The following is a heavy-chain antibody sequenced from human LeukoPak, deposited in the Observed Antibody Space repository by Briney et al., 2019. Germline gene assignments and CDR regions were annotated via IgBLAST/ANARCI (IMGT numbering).Heavy chain of an antibody. J-gene: IGHJ3*01. Sequence: SETLSLTCTVSGGSINSYYWNWIRQPPGKGLELIGYICNSGSPTYNPSPKSRVTISVDTSKNQFSLQLRSVTAADTAVYYCAGDVMSTALDAFDVWGQGTMVTVSS. CDR1: GGSINSYY. CDR3: AGDVMSTALDAFDV. CDR2: ICNSGSP. D-gene: IGHD1-1*01. V-gene: IGHV4-59*01.